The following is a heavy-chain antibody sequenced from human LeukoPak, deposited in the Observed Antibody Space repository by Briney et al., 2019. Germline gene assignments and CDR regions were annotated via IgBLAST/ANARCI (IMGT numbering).Heavy chain of an antibody. D-gene: IGHD3-22*01. CDR3: ARYFYDSSGSSSDAFDI. J-gene: IGHJ3*02. CDR2: INPNSGGT. Sequence: ASVKVPCKTSGYTFTGYYMHWVRQAPGQGLEWMGWINPNSGGTNYAQRFQGRVTMTRDTSMSTAYMEVSRLGSDDSAVYYCARYFYDSSGSSSDAFDIWGQGTMVTVSS. CDR1: GYTFTGYY. V-gene: IGHV1-2*02.